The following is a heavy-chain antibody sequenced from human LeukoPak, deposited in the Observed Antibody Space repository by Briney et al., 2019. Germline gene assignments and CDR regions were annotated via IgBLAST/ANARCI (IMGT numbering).Heavy chain of an antibody. V-gene: IGHV4-39*01. CDR3: ARHSTGADLWFGELLYGMDV. J-gene: IGHJ6*02. CDR2: IYYSGST. D-gene: IGHD3-10*01. Sequence: SETLSLTCTVSGGSISSSSYYWGWIRQPPGKGLEWIGSIYYSGSTYYNPSLKSRVTISVDTSKNQFSLKLSSVTAADTAVYYCARHSTGADLWFGELLYGMDVWGQGTTVTVSS. CDR1: GGSISSSSYY.